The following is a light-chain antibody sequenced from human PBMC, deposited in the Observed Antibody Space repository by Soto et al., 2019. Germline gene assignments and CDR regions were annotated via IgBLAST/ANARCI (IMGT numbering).Light chain of an antibody. Sequence: EIVLTQSPGTLSLSPGERATLPCRASQSVDSDFLAWYQQKSGQAPRLLIYNASRRPSGIPDRFSGSESETDFNLTISRLEPEDCAVYFCQQYCDSPLYSFGLGTKVEIK. J-gene: IGKJ2*01. CDR2: NAS. CDR3: QQYCDSPLYS. V-gene: IGKV3-20*01. CDR1: QSVDSDF.